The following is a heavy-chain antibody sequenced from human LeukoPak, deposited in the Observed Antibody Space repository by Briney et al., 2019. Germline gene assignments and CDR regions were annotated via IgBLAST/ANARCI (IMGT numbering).Heavy chain of an antibody. D-gene: IGHD5-12*01. CDR3: ARDPGSGYEEHFDY. J-gene: IGHJ4*02. CDR2: ISSSSSYI. V-gene: IGHV3-21*04. CDR1: GFTFSSYS. Sequence: PGGSLRLSCAAPGFTFSSYSMNWVRQAPGKGLEWVSSISSSSSYIYYADSVKGRFTISRDNAKNSLYLQMNSLRAEDTAVYYCARDPGSGYEEHFDYWGQGTLVTVSS.